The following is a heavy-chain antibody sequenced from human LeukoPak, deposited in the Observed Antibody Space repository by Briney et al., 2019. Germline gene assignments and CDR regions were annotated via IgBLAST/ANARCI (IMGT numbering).Heavy chain of an antibody. V-gene: IGHV1-2*02. CDR2: INPNSGGT. Sequence: PGASVQFSCKASGYPFTGYYMHWVRQAPGQGLEWMEWINPNSGGTNYAQKFQGRVTMTRDTSISTAYMELSRLRSDDTAVYYCARFVVPAEYFYSSGWYYFDYWGQGTLVTVSS. J-gene: IGHJ4*02. CDR3: ARFVVPAEYFYSSGWYYFDY. D-gene: IGHD6-19*01. CDR1: GYPFTGYY.